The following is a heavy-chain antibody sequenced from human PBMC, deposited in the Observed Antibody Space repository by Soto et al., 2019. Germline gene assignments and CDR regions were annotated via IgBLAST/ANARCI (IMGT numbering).Heavy chain of an antibody. D-gene: IGHD2-2*01. CDR3: AHGSCSSADCYPNPYLDY. J-gene: IGHJ4*02. CDR2: IYWDDDE. V-gene: IGHV2-5*02. Sequence: GLDLEWLALIYWDDDERYSPSLKSRLTITKDTSKNQVVLTMTNVDPVDTATYYCAHGSCSSADCYPNPYLDYWGQGILVTVPS.